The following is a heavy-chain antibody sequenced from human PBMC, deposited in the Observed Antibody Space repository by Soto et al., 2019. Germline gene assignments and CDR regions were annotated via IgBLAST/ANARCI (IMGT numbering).Heavy chain of an antibody. V-gene: IGHV4-59*01. CDR2: IYDSGST. D-gene: IGHD3-10*01. CDR1: GGSISSYY. Sequence: SETLSVTCTVSGGSISSYYWSWIRQPPGKGLEWIGYIYDSGSTNYNPSLKSRVTISVDTSKNQFSLELSSVTAADTAVYYCARFVASGFYYMDVWGTGTTVTVSS. CDR3: ARFVASGFYYMDV. J-gene: IGHJ6*03.